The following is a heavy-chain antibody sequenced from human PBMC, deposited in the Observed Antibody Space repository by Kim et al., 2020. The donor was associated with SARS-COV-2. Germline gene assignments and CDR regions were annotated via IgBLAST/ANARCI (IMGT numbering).Heavy chain of an antibody. J-gene: IGHJ3*02. V-gene: IGHV4-59*13. D-gene: IGHD3-3*02. Sequence: SETLSLTCTVSGGSINSYYWSWIRQPPGKGLEWIGYIYYSGSTNYNPSLKSRVTISVDTSKNRFSLKLSSVTAADTAVYYCVRIRIGHNSFDIWGQGTLVTVSS. CDR3: VRIRIGHNSFDI. CDR2: IYYSGST. CDR1: GGSINSYY.